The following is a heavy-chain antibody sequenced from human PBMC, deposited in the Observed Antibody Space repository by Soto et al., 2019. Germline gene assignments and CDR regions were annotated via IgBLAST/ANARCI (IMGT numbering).Heavy chain of an antibody. Sequence: SVKVSCKASGYTLTCYYMHWVRQAPGQGLEWMGWINPNSGGTNYAQKFQGRVTMTRDTSISTAYMELSRLRSDDTAVYYWARAVLFLRSYLGYWGQGTLVTVSS. J-gene: IGHJ4*02. CDR1: GYTLTCYY. CDR3: ARAVLFLRSYLGY. CDR2: INPNSGGT. D-gene: IGHD3-16*02. V-gene: IGHV1-2*02.